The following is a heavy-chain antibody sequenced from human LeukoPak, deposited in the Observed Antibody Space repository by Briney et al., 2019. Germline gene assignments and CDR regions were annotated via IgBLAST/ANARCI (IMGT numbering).Heavy chain of an antibody. D-gene: IGHD3-10*01. Sequence: GGSLRLSCAASGFTFSSYGMHWVRQAPGKGLEWVALIWYDESNKYYADSVKGRFTISRDNSKSTLYLQMNSLRAEDTAVYYCAVWFGELVEDYWGQGTLVTVSS. J-gene: IGHJ4*02. CDR3: AVWFGELVEDY. CDR1: GFTFSSYG. V-gene: IGHV3-33*01. CDR2: IWYDESNK.